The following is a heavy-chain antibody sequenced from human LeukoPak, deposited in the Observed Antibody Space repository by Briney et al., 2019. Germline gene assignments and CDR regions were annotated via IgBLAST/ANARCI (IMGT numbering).Heavy chain of an antibody. D-gene: IGHD3-9*01. CDR1: GFTFSSYA. CDR3: ARDNYDILTGYYSLNWFDP. CDR2: ISGSGGST. Sequence: GGSLRLSCAASGFTFSSYAMSWVRQAPGKGLEWVSTISGSGGSTYYADSVKGRFTISRDNSKNTLYLQMNSLRAEDTAVYYCARDNYDILTGYYSLNWFDPWGQGTLVTVSS. J-gene: IGHJ5*02. V-gene: IGHV3-23*01.